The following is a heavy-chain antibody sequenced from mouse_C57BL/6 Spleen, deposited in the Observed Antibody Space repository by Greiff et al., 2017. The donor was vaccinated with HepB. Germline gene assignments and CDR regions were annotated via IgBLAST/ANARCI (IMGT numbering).Heavy chain of an antibody. D-gene: IGHD2-5*01. CDR1: GYTFTSYW. CDR3: ASYSNYSASFAY. Sequence: QVQLQQPGTELVKPGASVKLSCKASGYTFTSYWMHWVKQRPGQGLEWIGNINPSNGGTNYNEKFKSKATLTVDTSSSTAYMQLSSLTSEDSAVYSCASYSNYSASFAYWGQGTLVTVSA. V-gene: IGHV1-53*01. J-gene: IGHJ3*01. CDR2: INPSNGGT.